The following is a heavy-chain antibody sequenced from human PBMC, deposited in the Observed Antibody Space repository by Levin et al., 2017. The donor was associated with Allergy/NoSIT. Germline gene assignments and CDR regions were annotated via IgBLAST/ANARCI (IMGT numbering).Heavy chain of an antibody. CDR1: GGTFSSYT. Sequence: KISCKASGGTFSSYTISWVRQAPGQGLEWMGRIIPILGIANYAQKFQGRVTITADKSTSTAYMELSSLRSEDTAVYYCARERRGGYCSGGSCYEPKNYDYYMDVWGKGTTVTVSS. D-gene: IGHD2-15*01. CDR3: ARERRGGYCSGGSCYEPKNYDYYMDV. V-gene: IGHV1-69*04. J-gene: IGHJ6*03. CDR2: IIPILGIA.